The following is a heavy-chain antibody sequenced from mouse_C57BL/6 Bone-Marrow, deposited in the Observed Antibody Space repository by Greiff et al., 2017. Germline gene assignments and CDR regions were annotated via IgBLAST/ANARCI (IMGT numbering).Heavy chain of an antibody. J-gene: IGHJ1*03. CDR3: ARRSDWYFDV. Sequence: EVKLQQSGPELVKPGASVKISCKASGYTFTDYYMNWVKQSHGKSLEWIGDINPNNGGTSYNQKFKGKATLTVDKSSSTAYMELRSLTSEDSAVYYGARRSDWYFDVWGTGTTVTVSS. V-gene: IGHV1-26*01. CDR1: GYTFTDYY. CDR2: INPNNGGT.